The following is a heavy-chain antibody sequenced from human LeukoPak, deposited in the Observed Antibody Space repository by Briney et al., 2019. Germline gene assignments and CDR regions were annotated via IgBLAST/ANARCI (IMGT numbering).Heavy chain of an antibody. CDR1: GGSFSGYY. Sequence: SETLSLTCAVYGGSFSGYYWSWIRQPPGKGLEWIGEINHGGSTNYNPSLKSRVTISVDTSKNQFSLKLSSVTAADTAVYYCARGADIVVVPAAETGIRWFDPWGQGTLVTVSS. D-gene: IGHD2-2*01. CDR2: INHGGST. J-gene: IGHJ5*02. V-gene: IGHV4-34*01. CDR3: ARGADIVVVPAAETGIRWFDP.